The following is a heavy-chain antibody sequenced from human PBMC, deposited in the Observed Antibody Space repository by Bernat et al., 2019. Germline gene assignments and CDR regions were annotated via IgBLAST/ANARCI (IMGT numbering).Heavy chain of an antibody. CDR2: ISSSGSTI. J-gene: IGHJ2*01. CDR1: GFTFSDYY. D-gene: IGHD7-27*01. CDR3: PRDLHQANWGFSSEYFDL. Sequence: QVQLVESGGGLVKPGGSLRLSCAASGFTFSDYYMSWIRQAPGKGLEWVSYISSSGSTIYYADSVKGRFTISRDNAKNSLYLQMNSLRAEDMAVYYCPRDLHQANWGFSSEYFDLWGRGTLVTVSS. V-gene: IGHV3-11*01.